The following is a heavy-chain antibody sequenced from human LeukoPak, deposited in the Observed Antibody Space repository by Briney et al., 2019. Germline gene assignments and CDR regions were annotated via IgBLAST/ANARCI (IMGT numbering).Heavy chain of an antibody. J-gene: IGHJ5*02. V-gene: IGHV4-30-2*01. D-gene: IGHD1-1*01. Sequence: SETLSLTCAVSGGSISSGGYSWSWIRQPPGKGLEWIGGIYHSGSTYYNPSLKSRVTISVDTSKNQFSLKLSSVTAADTAVYYCARETGKRAFDPWGQGTLVTVSS. CDR3: ARETGKRAFDP. CDR2: IYHSGST. CDR1: GGSISSGGYS.